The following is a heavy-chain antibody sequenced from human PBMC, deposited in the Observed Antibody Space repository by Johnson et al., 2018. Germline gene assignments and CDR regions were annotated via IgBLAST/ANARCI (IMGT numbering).Heavy chain of an antibody. V-gene: IGHV3-30-3*01. CDR1: GFTFSSYA. D-gene: IGHD4/OR15-4a*01. CDR2: ISYDGSNK. CDR3: ARGMVPPSGGDHERRPVYACDI. Sequence: QVQLVESGGGVVQPGRSLRLSCAASGFTFSSYAMHWVRQAPGKGLEWVAVISYDGSNKYYADSVKGRFTISRDNSKNTLYLQMNRLRAEDTAVYYCARGMVPPSGGDHERRPVYACDIWGQGTMVPVSS. J-gene: IGHJ3*02.